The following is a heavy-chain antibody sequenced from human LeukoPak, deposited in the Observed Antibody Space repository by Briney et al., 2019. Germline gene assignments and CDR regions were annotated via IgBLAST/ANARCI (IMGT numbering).Heavy chain of an antibody. CDR2: IWYDGSDE. Sequence: PGGSLRLSCAASKFIFSDYGMHWVRQAPGKGLEWVAFIWYDGSDEYYADSVKGRFTISRDNSKNTLYLQMNSLTIEDTAVYYCAKWMVGIAAADPRTDYYYYYYMDVWGKGTTVTVSS. V-gene: IGHV3-30*02. J-gene: IGHJ6*03. D-gene: IGHD6-13*01. CDR3: AKWMVGIAAADPRTDYYYYYYMDV. CDR1: KFIFSDYG.